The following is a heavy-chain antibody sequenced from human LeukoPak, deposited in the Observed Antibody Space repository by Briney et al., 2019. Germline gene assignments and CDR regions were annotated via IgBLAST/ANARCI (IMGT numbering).Heavy chain of an antibody. CDR2: IKSKTDGGTT. Sequence: GGSLRLSCAASGFTFSNTWMSWVRQAPGKGLEWVGRIKSKTDGGTTDYAAPVKGRFTISRADTKTTLYLQMHSLKTTAPAVYYCKTGLRAADMNWGRGTLVTVSS. J-gene: IGHJ4*02. CDR1: GFTFSNTW. D-gene: IGHD2-2*01. CDR3: KTGLRAADMN. V-gene: IGHV3-15*01.